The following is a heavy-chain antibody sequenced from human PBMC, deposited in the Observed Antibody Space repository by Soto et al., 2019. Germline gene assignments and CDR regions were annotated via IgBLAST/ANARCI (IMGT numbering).Heavy chain of an antibody. Sequence: ASVKVSFKASGYTFTSYGISWVRQAPGQGLEWMGWISAYNGNTNYAQKLQGRVTMTTDTSTSTAYMELRSLRSDDTAVYYCARDLLVRGMYGMDVWGQGTTVTVSS. CDR3: ARDLLVRGMYGMDV. CDR2: ISAYNGNT. CDR1: GYTFTSYG. J-gene: IGHJ6*02. D-gene: IGHD3-10*01. V-gene: IGHV1-18*01.